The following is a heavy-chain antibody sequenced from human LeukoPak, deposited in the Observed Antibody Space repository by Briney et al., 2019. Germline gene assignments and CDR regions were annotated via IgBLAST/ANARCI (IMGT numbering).Heavy chain of an antibody. Sequence: GGSLRLSCAASGFTFSSYGMTWVRQAPGKGLEWVSYISSSSSTIYYADSVKGRFSISRDNAKNSLYLQMNSLRDGDTAVYYCAREVTSGYWGQGTLVTVSS. CDR3: AREVTSGY. D-gene: IGHD6-6*01. J-gene: IGHJ4*02. CDR2: ISSSSSTI. V-gene: IGHV3-48*02. CDR1: GFTFSSYG.